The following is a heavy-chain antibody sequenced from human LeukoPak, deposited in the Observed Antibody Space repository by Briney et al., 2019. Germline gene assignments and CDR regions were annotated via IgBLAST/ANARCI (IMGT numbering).Heavy chain of an antibody. J-gene: IGHJ4*02. CDR3: ARGGNLEN. CDR1: GFTLSRYW. Sequence: GGSLRLSCAASGFTLSRYWMSWVRQAPGKGLEWVANINEDGGERHYVDTVKGRFTISRDNAKDSLYLQMNSLRAEDTAVYYCARGGNLENWGRGTLVTVSS. V-gene: IGHV3-7*01. CDR2: INEDGGER. D-gene: IGHD1-14*01.